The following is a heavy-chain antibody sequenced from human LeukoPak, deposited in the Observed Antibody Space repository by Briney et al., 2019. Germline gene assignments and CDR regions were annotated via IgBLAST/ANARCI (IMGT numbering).Heavy chain of an antibody. CDR3: ARGPSGYHNA. CDR2: ISYDGSNK. V-gene: IGHV3-30*14. J-gene: IGHJ4*02. D-gene: IGHD5-12*01. Sequence: GGSLRLSCAASGFTSSSYAMHWVRQAPGKGLEWVAVISYDGSNKYYADSVKGRFTISRDNSKNTLYLQMNSLRAEDTAVYYCARGPSGYHNAGGQGTLVTVSS. CDR1: GFTSSSYA.